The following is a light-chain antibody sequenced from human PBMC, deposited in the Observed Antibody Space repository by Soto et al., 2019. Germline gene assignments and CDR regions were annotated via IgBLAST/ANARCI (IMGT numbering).Light chain of an antibody. V-gene: IGKV3-11*01. J-gene: IGKJ1*01. CDR3: QQRRYWPVT. CDR2: DAS. CDR1: QSVSRY. Sequence: EIVLTQSPAILSMSPGERATLSCRASQSVSRYFAWYQQKPGQAPRLLIYDASNSATGVPARFSGSGSGTEFTLAISSREPEDFSVYYCQQRRYWPVTFGQGTKVEIK.